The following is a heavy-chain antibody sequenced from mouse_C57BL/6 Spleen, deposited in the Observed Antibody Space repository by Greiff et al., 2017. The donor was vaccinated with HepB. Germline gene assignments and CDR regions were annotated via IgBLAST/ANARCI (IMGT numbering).Heavy chain of an antibody. CDR1: GYTFTDYN. V-gene: IGHV1-18*01. Sequence: VQLKQSGPELVKPGASVKIPCKASGYTFTDYNMDWVKQSHGKRLEWIGDINPNNGGTIYNQKFKGKATLTVDKSSSTAYMELRSLTSEDTAVYYCARRYYGSSFDYWGQGTTLTVSS. D-gene: IGHD1-1*01. CDR2: INPNNGGT. CDR3: ARRYYGSSFDY. J-gene: IGHJ2*01.